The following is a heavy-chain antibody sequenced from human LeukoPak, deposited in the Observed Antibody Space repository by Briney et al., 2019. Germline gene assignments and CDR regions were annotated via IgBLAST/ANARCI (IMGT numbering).Heavy chain of an antibody. CDR1: GDSVSSNRAG. CDR2: TYYGSKWNN. D-gene: IGHD1-26*01. Sequence: SQTLSLTCAISGDSVSSNRAGWNWIRQSPSRGLEWLGRTYYGSKWNNHYAVSVKSRITINPDTSKNQFSLQLNSVTPEDTAVYYCARDAVGSSYFDYWGQGTLVTVSS. J-gene: IGHJ4*02. V-gene: IGHV6-1*01. CDR3: ARDAVGSSYFDY.